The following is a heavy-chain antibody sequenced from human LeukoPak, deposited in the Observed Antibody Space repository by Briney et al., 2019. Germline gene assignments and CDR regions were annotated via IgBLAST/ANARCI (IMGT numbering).Heavy chain of an antibody. V-gene: IGHV3-7*01. J-gene: IGHJ4*02. Sequence: GGSLRLSCAASGFTFSTSWMSWVRQAPGKGLEWVANIHQEGTEKYYVDSVKGRFTISRDNAKNSLYLQMNSLRAEDTAVYYCARDHALQEDYFDYWGQGTLVTVSS. CDR1: GFTFSTSW. CDR2: IHQEGTEK. CDR3: ARDHALQEDYFDY.